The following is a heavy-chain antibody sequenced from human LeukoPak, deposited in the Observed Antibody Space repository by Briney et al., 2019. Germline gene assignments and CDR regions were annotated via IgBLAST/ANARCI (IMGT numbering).Heavy chain of an antibody. CDR3: ARETTVVTPGRSDVFDI. Sequence: PSETLSLTCTVSGGSISSHYWNWIRQPPGKGLEWIGYIYYSGSTNYNPSLKSRVTISVDTFKNQFSLKLSSVTAADTAVYYCARETTVVTPGRSDVFDIWGQGTMVTVSS. CDR1: GGSISSHY. V-gene: IGHV4-59*11. J-gene: IGHJ3*02. D-gene: IGHD4-23*01. CDR2: IYYSGST.